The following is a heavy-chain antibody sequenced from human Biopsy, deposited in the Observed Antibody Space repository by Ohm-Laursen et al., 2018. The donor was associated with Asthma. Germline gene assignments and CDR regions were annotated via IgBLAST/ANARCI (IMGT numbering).Heavy chain of an antibody. V-gene: IGHV3-30*03. CDR3: SREEPTSGWYQGSILR. Sequence: SLRLSCSASGFTFSSYGMHWVRQAPGKGLEWVACISYDGSNKYYADSVKGRSTISRDNSKNTLYLQMNSLRAEDTAVYYCSREEPTSGWYQGSILRWGQGTLVSVSS. CDR1: GFTFSSYG. J-gene: IGHJ4*02. CDR2: ISYDGSNK. D-gene: IGHD6-19*01.